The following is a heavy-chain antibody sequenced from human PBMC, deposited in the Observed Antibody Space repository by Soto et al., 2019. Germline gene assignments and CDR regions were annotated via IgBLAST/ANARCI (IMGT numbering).Heavy chain of an antibody. CDR2: IIPILGIA. CDR1: GGTFSSYT. Sequence: QVQLVQSGAEVKKPGSSVKVSCKASGGTFSSYTISWVRQAPGQGLEWMGRIIPILGIANYAQNFQGRVTITADKSTSTAYMELRSLRSEDTAVYCCAVTAMARDYFDYWGQGTLVTVSS. CDR3: AVTAMARDYFDY. J-gene: IGHJ4*02. V-gene: IGHV1-69*02. D-gene: IGHD5-18*01.